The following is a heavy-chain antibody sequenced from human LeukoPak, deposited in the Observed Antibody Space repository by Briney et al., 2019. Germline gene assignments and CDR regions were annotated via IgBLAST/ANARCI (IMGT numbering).Heavy chain of an antibody. CDR2: IKQDGSDK. V-gene: IGHV3-7*01. D-gene: IGHD2-2*01. J-gene: IGHJ4*02. CDR3: ARVRCSSNSCFPDY. CDR1: GFTFSMYW. Sequence: GGSLRLSCGASGFTFSMYWMRWVRQARREGVEGVANIKQDGSDKYYVDSVKGRFTISRDNAKNSLFLQMNSLRAEDTAVYYCARVRCSSNSCFPDYWGQGTLVTVSS.